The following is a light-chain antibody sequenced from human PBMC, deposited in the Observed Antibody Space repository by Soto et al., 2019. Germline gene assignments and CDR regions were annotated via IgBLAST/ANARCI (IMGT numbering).Light chain of an antibody. CDR1: QSVRSS. CDR2: DAS. J-gene: IGKJ1*01. V-gene: IGKV3-15*01. CDR3: QQYNSWPET. Sequence: EIVVTKSPGTLSVSPGERATLFCRASQSVRSSLAWYQQKPGQAPRLFIYDASTRATGIPARFTGSGSGTEFTLTISSLQSEDFAVYYCQQYNSWPETFGQGTKVDIK.